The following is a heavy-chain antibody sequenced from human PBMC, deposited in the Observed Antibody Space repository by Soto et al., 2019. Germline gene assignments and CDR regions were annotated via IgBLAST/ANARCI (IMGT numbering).Heavy chain of an antibody. CDR2: IKQDGSEK. Sequence: GGSLRLSCAASGFTFSSYWRSWVRQAPGKGLEWVANIKQDGSEKYYVDSVKGRFTISRDNAKNSLYLQMNSLRAEDTAVYYCARDKRGITMVRGLHYYYYYGMDVWGQGTTVTVYS. J-gene: IGHJ6*02. CDR3: ARDKRGITMVRGLHYYYYYGMDV. CDR1: GFTFSSYW. V-gene: IGHV3-7*01. D-gene: IGHD3-10*01.